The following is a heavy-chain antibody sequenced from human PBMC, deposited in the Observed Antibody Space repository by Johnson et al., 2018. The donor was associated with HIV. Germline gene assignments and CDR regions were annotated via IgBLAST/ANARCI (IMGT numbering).Heavy chain of an antibody. CDR2: ISYDGSNK. D-gene: IGHD1-26*01. J-gene: IGHJ3*01. CDR1: GFTFSSYA. CDR3: GRRGVGATTEAFDL. V-gene: IGHV3-30-3*01. Sequence: QVQLVESGGGVVQPGRSLRLSCAASGFTFSSYAVHWVRQAPGKGLEWVAVISYDGSNKYYADSVKGRFTISRENSKNTLHLKMTGLSAEDRAVSYGGRRGVGATTEAFDLWGKGKMVAVSS.